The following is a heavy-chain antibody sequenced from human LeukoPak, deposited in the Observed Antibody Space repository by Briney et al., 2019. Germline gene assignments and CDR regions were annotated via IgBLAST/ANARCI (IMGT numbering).Heavy chain of an antibody. J-gene: IGHJ4*02. V-gene: IGHV3-7*03. CDR1: GFTFSTYW. Sequence: GGSLRLSCSASGFTFSTYWMSWVRQAPGKGLEWVANIKQDGSEEYYVDSVKGRFTISRDNAKNSLYLQMNSLRAEDTAVYYCASKGCTGGNCKHYFDYWGQGTLVTVAS. D-gene: IGHD2-8*02. CDR2: IKQDGSEE. CDR3: ASKGCTGGNCKHYFDY.